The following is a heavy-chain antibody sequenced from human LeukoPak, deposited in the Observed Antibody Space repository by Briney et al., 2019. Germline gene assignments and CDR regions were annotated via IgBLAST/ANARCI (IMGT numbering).Heavy chain of an antibody. CDR2: IYYSGST. V-gene: IGHV4-39*07. Sequence: SETLSLTCTVSGGSISSSSYYWGWIRQPPGKGLEWIGSIYYSGSTYYNPSLKSRVTISVDTSKNQFSLKLRSVTAADTAVYYCARDRMGTVMVPIDYWGQGTLVTVSS. CDR1: GGSISSSSYY. D-gene: IGHD5-18*01. CDR3: ARDRMGTVMVPIDY. J-gene: IGHJ4*02.